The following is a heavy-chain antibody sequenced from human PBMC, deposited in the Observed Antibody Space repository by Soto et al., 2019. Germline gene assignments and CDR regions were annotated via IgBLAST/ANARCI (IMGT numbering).Heavy chain of an antibody. D-gene: IGHD1-26*01. V-gene: IGHV4-39*01. Sequence: PSETLSLTCTVSGGSINSNNYYWGWIRQPPRKGLEWIGSIYYSGTTYYNPSLKNRLTISVDTSKNQYSLKLSSVTAADTAVYYCARHRLLTPPVYWGQGTLVTV. CDR2: IYYSGTT. CDR1: GGSINSNNYY. CDR3: ARHRLLTPPVY. J-gene: IGHJ4*02.